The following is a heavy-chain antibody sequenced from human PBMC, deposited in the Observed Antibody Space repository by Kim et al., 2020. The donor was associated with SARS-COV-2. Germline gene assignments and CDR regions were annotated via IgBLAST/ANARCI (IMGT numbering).Heavy chain of an antibody. J-gene: IGHJ6*02. D-gene: IGHD3-9*01. CDR3: ARDLSYYDILTGYHTWPHYYYGMDV. V-gene: IGHV1-18*04. Sequence: ASVKVSRKASGYTFTSYGISWVRQAPGQGLEWMGLISAYNGNTNYAQKLQGRVTMTTDTSTSTAYMELRSLRSDDTAVYYCARDLSYYDILTGYHTWPHYYYGMDVWGRGTTVTVSS. CDR1: GYTFTSYG. CDR2: ISAYNGNT.